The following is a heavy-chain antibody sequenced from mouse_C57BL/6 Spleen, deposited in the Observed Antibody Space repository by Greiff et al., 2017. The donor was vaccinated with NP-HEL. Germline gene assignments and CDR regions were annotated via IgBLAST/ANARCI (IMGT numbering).Heavy chain of an antibody. CDR1: GYTFTSYW. CDR2: IHPNSGST. D-gene: IGHD1-1*01. Sequence: QVQLQQPGAELVKPGASVKLSCKASGYTFTSYWMHWVKQRPGQGLEWIGMIHPNSGSTNYNEKFKSKATLTVDKSSSTAYMQLSSLTSEDSAVYYCARSHYYGSSSFAYWGQGTLVTVSA. V-gene: IGHV1-64*01. CDR3: ARSHYYGSSSFAY. J-gene: IGHJ3*01.